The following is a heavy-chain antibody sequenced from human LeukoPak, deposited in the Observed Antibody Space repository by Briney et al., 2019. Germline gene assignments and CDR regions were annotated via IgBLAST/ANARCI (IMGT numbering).Heavy chain of an antibody. CDR1: GFTVSSNY. CDR2: IYSGGRT. D-gene: IGHD6-13*01. J-gene: IGHJ4*02. CDR3: ARGAGIASTGTGSFDY. V-gene: IGHV3-53*01. Sequence: PGGSLRLSCAASGFTVSSNYMSWVRQAPGKGLEWFSVIYSGGRTYYADSVKGRFTISRDNFKNTLYLQMNSLRAEDTAVYYCARGAGIASTGTGSFDYWGQGTLVTVSS.